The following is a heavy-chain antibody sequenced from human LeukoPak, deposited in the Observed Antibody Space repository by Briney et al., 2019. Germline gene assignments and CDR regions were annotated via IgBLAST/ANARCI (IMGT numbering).Heavy chain of an antibody. V-gene: IGHV1-18*01. CDR3: ARDRGPYDSSGAFDY. Sequence: GASVKVSCKASGYTFTSYGISWVRQAPGQGLEWMGWISAYNGNTNYAQKLQGRVTITTDTSTSTAYMELRSLRSDDTAVYYCARDRGPYDSSGAFDYWGQGTLVTVSS. J-gene: IGHJ4*02. D-gene: IGHD3-22*01. CDR1: GYTFTSYG. CDR2: ISAYNGNT.